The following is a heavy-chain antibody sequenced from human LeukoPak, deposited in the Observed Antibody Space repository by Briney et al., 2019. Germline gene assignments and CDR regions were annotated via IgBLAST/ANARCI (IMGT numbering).Heavy chain of an antibody. J-gene: IGHJ4*02. Sequence: AGGSLRLSCAASGFTFSSYAMSWVRQAPGKGLEWVSAISGSGGSTYYADSVKGRFTISRDNSKNTLYLQMNSLRAEDTAVYYCAKDPSAYYYDSSGYYDYWGQGTLVTVSS. CDR1: GFTFSSYA. V-gene: IGHV3-23*01. D-gene: IGHD3-22*01. CDR3: AKDPSAYYYDSSGYYDY. CDR2: ISGSGGST.